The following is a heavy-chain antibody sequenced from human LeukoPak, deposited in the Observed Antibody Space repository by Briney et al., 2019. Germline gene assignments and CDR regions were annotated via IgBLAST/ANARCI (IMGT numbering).Heavy chain of an antibody. CDR2: IYYSGST. Sequence: SETLSLTCTVSGGSLSSYYWSWIRQPPGKGLEGIGYIYYSGSTNYNPSLKSRVTISVDTCKNQYSLKLSSVTAADTAVYYCARAAGGSGWYFDGTVGDGGAFDIWGQGTMVTVSS. D-gene: IGHD6-19*01. CDR3: ARAAGGSGWYFDGTVGDGGAFDI. J-gene: IGHJ3*02. V-gene: IGHV4-59*01. CDR1: GGSLSSYY.